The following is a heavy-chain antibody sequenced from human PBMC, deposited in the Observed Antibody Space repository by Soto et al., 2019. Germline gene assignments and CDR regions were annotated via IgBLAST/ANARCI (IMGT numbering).Heavy chain of an antibody. CDR2: IYYSGST. Sequence: QVQLQESGPGLVKPSETLSLTCTVSGGSISSYYWRWIRQPPGKGLEWIGCIYYSGSTNYNPSPKSRITISVDASTNHFALKMSSVTAADTAVYYCARGRDYYGSGSYYIYYYMDVWGKGTTVTVSS. V-gene: IGHV4-59*01. CDR3: ARGRDYYGSGSYYIYYYMDV. J-gene: IGHJ6*03. D-gene: IGHD3-10*01. CDR1: GGSISSYY.